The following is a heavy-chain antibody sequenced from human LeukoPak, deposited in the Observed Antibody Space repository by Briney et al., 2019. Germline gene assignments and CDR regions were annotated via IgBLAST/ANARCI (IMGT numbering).Heavy chain of an antibody. Sequence: ASVKVSCKASGYTFTDYWMHWVRQVPGQGLEWMGWINPNSGGTKYAQKFQGRVTMTRDTSISTAYMELSRLRSDDTAMYYCAPGGAIDYWGQGTLVTVSS. J-gene: IGHJ4*02. CDR1: GYTFTDYW. V-gene: IGHV1-2*02. CDR3: APGGAIDY. D-gene: IGHD3-10*01. CDR2: INPNSGGT.